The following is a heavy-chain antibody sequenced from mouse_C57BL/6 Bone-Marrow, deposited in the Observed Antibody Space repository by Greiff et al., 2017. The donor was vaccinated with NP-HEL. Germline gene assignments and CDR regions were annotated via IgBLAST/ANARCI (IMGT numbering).Heavy chain of an antibody. CDR3: ARGGSYWYYFDY. V-gene: IGHV1-47*01. J-gene: IGHJ2*01. CDR2: FHPYNDDT. CDR1: GYTFTTYP. Sequence: QVQLQQSGAELVKPGASVKMSCKASGYTFTTYPIEWVKQNHGKSLEWIGNFHPYNDDTEYNEKSKNKATLTVEKSSSTVYLELSRLTSDDSSVYYCARGGSYWYYFDYWGQGTTLTVSS. D-gene: IGHD1-1*02.